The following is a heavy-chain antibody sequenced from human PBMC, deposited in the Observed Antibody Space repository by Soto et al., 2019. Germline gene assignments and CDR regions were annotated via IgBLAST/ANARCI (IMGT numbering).Heavy chain of an antibody. D-gene: IGHD3-22*01. V-gene: IGHV3-23*01. Sequence: GGSVRLSCAASGFTFSSYAMSWVRQAPGKGLEWVSAISGSGGSTYYADSVKGRFTISRDNSKNTLYLQMNSLRAEDTAVYYCAKGYNYYDSSGYPYWGQGTLVTVSS. J-gene: IGHJ4*02. CDR1: GFTFSSYA. CDR2: ISGSGGST. CDR3: AKGYNYYDSSGYPY.